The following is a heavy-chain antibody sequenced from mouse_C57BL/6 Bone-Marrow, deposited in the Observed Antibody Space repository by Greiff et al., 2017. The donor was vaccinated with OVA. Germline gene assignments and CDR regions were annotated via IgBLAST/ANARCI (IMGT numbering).Heavy chain of an antibody. CDR1: GFTFSDYY. CDR2: ISNGGGST. CDR3: ARQPDWYFDV. Sequence: EVMLVESGGGLVQPGGSLKLSCAASGFTFSDYYMYWVRQTPEKRLEWVAYISNGGGSTYYPDTVKGRFTISRDNAKNTLYLQMIRLKSEDTAMYYCARQPDWYFDVWGTGTTVTVSS. V-gene: IGHV5-12*01. J-gene: IGHJ1*03.